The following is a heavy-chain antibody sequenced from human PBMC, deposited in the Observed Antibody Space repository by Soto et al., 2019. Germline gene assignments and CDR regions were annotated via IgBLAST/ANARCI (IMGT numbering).Heavy chain of an antibody. Sequence: SETLSLTCTVSGGSISSGGYYWSWIRQHPGKGLEWIGYIYYSGSTYYNPSLKSRVTISVDTSKNQFSLKLSSVTAADTAVYYCARHDVGYCSGGSCPSVYYGMDVWGQGTTVTVSS. V-gene: IGHV4-39*01. CDR1: GGSISSGGYY. J-gene: IGHJ6*02. D-gene: IGHD2-15*01. CDR2: IYYSGST. CDR3: ARHDVGYCSGGSCPSVYYGMDV.